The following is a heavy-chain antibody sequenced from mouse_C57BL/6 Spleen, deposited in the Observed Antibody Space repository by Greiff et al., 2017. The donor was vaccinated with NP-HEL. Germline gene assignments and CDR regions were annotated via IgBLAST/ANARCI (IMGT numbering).Heavy chain of an antibody. CDR1: GYTFASFW. Sequence: VQLKESGTVLARPGASVKMSCKTSGYTFASFWMHWVKQRPGQGLEWIGAIYPGNSDTSYNQKFTGKAKLTAVKSANTAYMELSSLTNEDSAVFYCTRGKDWYFDVWGTGTTVTVSS. V-gene: IGHV1-5*01. J-gene: IGHJ1*03. CDR3: TRGKDWYFDV. CDR2: IYPGNSDT.